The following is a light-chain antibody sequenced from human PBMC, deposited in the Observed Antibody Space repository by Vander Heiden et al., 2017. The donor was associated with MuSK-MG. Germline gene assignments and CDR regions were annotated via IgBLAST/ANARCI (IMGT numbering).Light chain of an antibody. CDR2: AAS. V-gene: IGKV1-39*01. J-gene: IGKJ2*01. Sequence: DIQMTQSPSSLSASVGDRVTITCRASQSINRYLNWYQQKAGEAPKLLIYAASRLQSGVPSRFSGGGSGTDFTLSISRLQPEDVATYFCQQSDNTSYTFGQGTKMEIK. CDR3: QQSDNTSYT. CDR1: QSINRY.